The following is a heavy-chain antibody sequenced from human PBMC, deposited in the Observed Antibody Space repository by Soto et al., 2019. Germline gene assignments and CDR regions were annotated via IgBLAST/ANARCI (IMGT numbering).Heavy chain of an antibody. V-gene: IGHV4-34*01. D-gene: IGHD3-10*01. Sequence: SETLSLTCAVSGGSFSGYSWTWIRQSPGKGLEWIGQINDSGSANYNPSLKSRVAISVGSSNNHFFLDLSSVTAADTAVYYRARLGVHHYYYYGMDVWGQGTTVTVSS. CDR2: INDSGSA. CDR3: ARLGVHHYYYYGMDV. J-gene: IGHJ6*02. CDR1: GGSFSGYS.